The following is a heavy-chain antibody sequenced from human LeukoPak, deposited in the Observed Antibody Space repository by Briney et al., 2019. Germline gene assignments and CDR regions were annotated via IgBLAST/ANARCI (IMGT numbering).Heavy chain of an antibody. CDR2: IAFDGSNK. V-gene: IGHV3-30*18. J-gene: IGHJ4*02. Sequence: GRSLRLSCAASGFTFSSYGMHWVRQAPGKGLEWVAVIAFDGSNKYYADSVKGRFTISRDNSKNTLYLQMNSLRAEDTAVYYCAKDEAPYCSSTNCYASYFRYWGQGTLVTVSS. CDR3: AKDEAPYCSSTNCYASYFRY. CDR1: GFTFSSYG. D-gene: IGHD2-2*01.